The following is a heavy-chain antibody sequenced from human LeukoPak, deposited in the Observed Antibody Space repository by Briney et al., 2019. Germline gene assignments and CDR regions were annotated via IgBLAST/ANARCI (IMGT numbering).Heavy chain of an antibody. CDR2: IYNSGST. Sequence: PSETLSLTCTVSGTSISNYYWSWIRQPPGKGLEWIGFIYNSGSTNHNPALKSRVTISVDTSKSQLSLKLTSVTAADTAVYYCARGKYFFERKTEWYFDLWGRGTLVTVSS. D-gene: IGHD2/OR15-2a*01. CDR3: ARGKYFFERKTEWYFDL. CDR1: GTSISNYY. V-gene: IGHV4-59*01. J-gene: IGHJ2*01.